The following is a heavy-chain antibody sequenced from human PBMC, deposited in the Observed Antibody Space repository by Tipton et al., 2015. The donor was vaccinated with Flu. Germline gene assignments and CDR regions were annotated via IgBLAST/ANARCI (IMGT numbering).Heavy chain of an antibody. V-gene: IGHV5-51*01. CDR2: IYPGDSDT. Sequence: QLVQSGAEVKKPGESLKISCKASGYTFTSHWIAWVRQMPGKGLEWMGSIYPGDSDTRYSPSFQGQVTISADKSIRTAYLQWSSLQAPDTAMFYCARHLDDGKAPYCLDYWGQGTLVTVSS. J-gene: IGHJ4*02. D-gene: IGHD2-21*01. CDR3: ARHLDDGKAPYCLDY. CDR1: GYTFTSHW.